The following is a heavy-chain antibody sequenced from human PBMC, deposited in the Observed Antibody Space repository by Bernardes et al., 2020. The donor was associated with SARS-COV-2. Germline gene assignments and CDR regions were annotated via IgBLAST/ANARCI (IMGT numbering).Heavy chain of an antibody. D-gene: IGHD3-10*01. CDR1: GGSISSYY. CDR2: IYTSGST. V-gene: IGHV4-4*07. Sequence: SETLSLTCTVSGGSISSYYWSWIRQPAGKGLEWIGRIYTSGSTNYNPSLKSRVTMSVDTSKNQFSLKLSSVTAADTAVYYCAREGLALLWFGEFLPYFDYWGQGTLVTVSS. CDR3: AREGLALLWFGEFLPYFDY. J-gene: IGHJ4*02.